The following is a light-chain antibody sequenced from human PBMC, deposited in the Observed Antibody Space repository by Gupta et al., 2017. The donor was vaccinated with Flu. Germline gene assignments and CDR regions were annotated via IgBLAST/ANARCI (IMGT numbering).Light chain of an antibody. V-gene: IGLV2-23*01. CDR2: DAM. CDR3: CSYTCDETLV. Sequence: TNIDVWGSHLVSWYHQHPGKVPKVLIYDAMKRPAGVSIRFSGSKSGNTASLTSSGLQAGDEADYYCCSYTCDETLVFGGGTKLTVL. CDR1: NIDVWGSHL. J-gene: IGLJ2*01.